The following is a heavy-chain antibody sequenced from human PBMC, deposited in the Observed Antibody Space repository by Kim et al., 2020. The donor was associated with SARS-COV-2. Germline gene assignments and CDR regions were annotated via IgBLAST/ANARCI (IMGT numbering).Heavy chain of an antibody. J-gene: IGHJ4*01. V-gene: IGHV4-39*01. D-gene: IGHD6-13*01. CDR2: IYYSGST. Sequence: SETLSLTCTVSGGSISSSSYYWGWIRQPPGKGLEWIGSIYYSGSTYYNPSLKSRVTISVDTSKNQFSLKLSSVTAADTAVYYCARHGGGYSSSWYYFDY. CDR3: ARHGGGYSSSWYYFDY. CDR1: GGSISSSSYY.